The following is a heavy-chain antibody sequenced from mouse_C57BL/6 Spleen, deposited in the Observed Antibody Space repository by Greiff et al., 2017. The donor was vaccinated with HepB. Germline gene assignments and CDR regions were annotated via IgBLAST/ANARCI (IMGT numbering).Heavy chain of an antibody. D-gene: IGHD2-4*01. J-gene: IGHJ2*01. CDR1: GYTFTSYW. V-gene: IGHV1-69*01. CDR2: IDPSDSYT. CDR3: ARRGYDYDGYFDY. Sequence: QVQLQQSGAELVMPGASVKLSCKASGYTFTSYWMHWVKQRPGQGLEWIGEIDPSDSYTNYNQKFKGKSTLTVDKSSSTAYMQLSSLTSEDSAVYYCARRGYDYDGYFDYWGQGTTLTVSS.